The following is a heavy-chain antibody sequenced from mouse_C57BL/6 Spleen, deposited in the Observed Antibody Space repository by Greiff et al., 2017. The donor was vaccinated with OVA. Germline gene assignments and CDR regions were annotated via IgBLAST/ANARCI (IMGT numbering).Heavy chain of an antibody. CDR2: IDPSDSYT. D-gene: IGHD1-1*01. Sequence: QVQLQQSGAELVKPGASVKLSCKASGYTFTSYWMQWVKQRPGQGLEWIGEIDPSDSYTNYNQKIKGKATLTVDKSSSTAYMQLSSLTSEDSAVYYCARRTTVDLYWYFDVWGTGTTVTVSS. CDR3: ARRTTVDLYWYFDV. CDR1: GYTFTSYW. J-gene: IGHJ1*03. V-gene: IGHV1-50*01.